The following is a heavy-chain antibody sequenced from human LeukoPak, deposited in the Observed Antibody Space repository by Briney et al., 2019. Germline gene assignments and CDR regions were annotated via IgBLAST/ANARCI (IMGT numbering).Heavy chain of an antibody. V-gene: IGHV3-21*01. CDR1: GFNFTGYG. Sequence: GGSLRLSCAASGFNFTGYGIHWVRQAPGKGLEWVSSISSSSSYIYYADSVKGRFTISRDNAKNSLYLQMNSLRAEDTAVYYCAGGYCSSTSCYYGMDVWGKGTTVTVSS. D-gene: IGHD2-2*01. CDR2: ISSSSSYI. CDR3: AGGYCSSTSCYYGMDV. J-gene: IGHJ6*04.